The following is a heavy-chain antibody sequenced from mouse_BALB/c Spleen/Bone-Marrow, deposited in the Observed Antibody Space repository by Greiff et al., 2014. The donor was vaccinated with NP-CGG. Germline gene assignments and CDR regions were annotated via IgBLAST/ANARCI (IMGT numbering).Heavy chain of an antibody. V-gene: IGHV7-3*02. J-gene: IGHJ2*01. CDR3: ARDYSGYFDF. CDR1: GFTFTDYL. D-gene: IGHD5-1*01. CDR2: IRNKPNGYTT. Sequence: EVHLVESGGGLVQPGGSLRLSCTTSGFTFTDYLMTWVRQPPGKALEWLGFIRNKPNGYTTEYNPSVKGRFTISRDNSQGILYLQMNTLRAEDSAIYYCARDYSGYFDFWGQGATLTVSS.